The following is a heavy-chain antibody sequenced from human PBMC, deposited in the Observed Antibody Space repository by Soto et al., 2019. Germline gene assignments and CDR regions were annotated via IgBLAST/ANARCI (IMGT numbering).Heavy chain of an antibody. CDR3: ARAHGEGYYFDC. CDR1: GGSISSYY. D-gene: IGHD3-10*01. V-gene: IGHV4-59*01. CDR2: IYYSGST. J-gene: IGHJ4*02. Sequence: QVQLQESGPGLVKPSETLSLTCTVSGGSISSYYWSWIRQPPGKGLEWIGYIYYSGSTNYNPSLKSRVTISVDTSKNQSSLKLSSVTAADTAVYYCARAHGEGYYFDCWGQGTLVTVSS.